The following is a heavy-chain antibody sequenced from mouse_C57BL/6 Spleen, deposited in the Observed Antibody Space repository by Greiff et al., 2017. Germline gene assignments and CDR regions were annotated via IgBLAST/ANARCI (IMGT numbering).Heavy chain of an antibody. CDR2: IRLKSDNYAT. CDR3: TGFYYYGSSPLYAMDY. D-gene: IGHD1-1*01. J-gene: IGHJ4*01. V-gene: IGHV6-3*01. CDR1: GFTFSNYW. Sequence: EVKLEESGGGLVQPGGSMKLSCVASGFTFSNYWMNWVRQSPEKGLEWVAQIRLKSDNYATHYAESVKGRFTISRDDSKSGIYLQMNNLRAEDTGIYYCTGFYYYGSSPLYAMDYWGQGTSVTVSS.